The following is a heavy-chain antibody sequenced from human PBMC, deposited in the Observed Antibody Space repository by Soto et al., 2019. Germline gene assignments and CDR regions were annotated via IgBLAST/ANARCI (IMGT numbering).Heavy chain of an antibody. CDR3: ARHNGPLYVGYYYDMDV. J-gene: IGHJ6*02. D-gene: IGHD3-16*01. CDR1: GYTFTSYA. Sequence: ASVKVSCKASGYTFTSYAMHWVRQAPGQRLEWMGWINAGNGNTKYLQKFQGRVTITRDTSASTAYMELSSLRSEDTAVYYCARHNGPLYVGYYYDMDVWGQGTTVTVSS. V-gene: IGHV1-3*01. CDR2: INAGNGNT.